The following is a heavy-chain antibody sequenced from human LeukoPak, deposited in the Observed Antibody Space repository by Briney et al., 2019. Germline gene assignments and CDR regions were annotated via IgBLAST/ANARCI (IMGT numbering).Heavy chain of an antibody. Sequence: GGSLRLSCAASGFTFSSYWMHWVRQAPGKGLVWVSRINSDGSSTNYADSVKGRFTISRDNAKNTLCLQMNSLRAEDTAVYYCARSQWLDYFDYWGQGTLVTVSS. V-gene: IGHV3-74*01. CDR2: INSDGSST. CDR1: GFTFSSYW. J-gene: IGHJ4*02. CDR3: ARSQWLDYFDY. D-gene: IGHD6-19*01.